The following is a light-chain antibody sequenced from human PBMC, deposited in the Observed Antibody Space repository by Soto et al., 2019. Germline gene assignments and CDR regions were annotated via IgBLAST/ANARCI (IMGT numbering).Light chain of an antibody. V-gene: IGKV1-39*01. CDR1: QAIRND. CDR2: GSS. Sequence: DIQMTQSPSSLSASVGDRVTITCGASQAIRNDLAWYQQKPGRAPKRLIYGSSSLQSGVPSRFSGSGSGTDFTLTISSLQPEDFATYYCQQSYSTLALTFGGGTKVDI. J-gene: IGKJ4*01. CDR3: QQSYSTLALT.